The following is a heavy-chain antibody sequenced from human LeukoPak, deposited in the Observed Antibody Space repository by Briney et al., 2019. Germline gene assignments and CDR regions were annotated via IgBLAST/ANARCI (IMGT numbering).Heavy chain of an antibody. V-gene: IGHV4-59*06. CDR3: ARALGYCSSTSGHYGLDV. D-gene: IGHD2-2*01. Sequence: KPSETLSLTCTVSGGSISSYYWSWIRQPPGKGLEWIGYIYYSGSTYYNPSLKSRVTISVDTSKNQFSLKLSSVTAAGTAVYYCARALGYCSSTSGHYGLDVWGQGTTVTVSS. CDR1: GGSISSYY. J-gene: IGHJ6*02. CDR2: IYYSGST.